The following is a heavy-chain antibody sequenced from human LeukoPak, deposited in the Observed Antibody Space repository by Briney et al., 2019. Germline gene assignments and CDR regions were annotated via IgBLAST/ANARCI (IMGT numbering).Heavy chain of an antibody. CDR3: AATYYYDGSGDY. CDR1: GFTFSTYE. Sequence: GGSLRLSCAASGFTFSTYEMNWVRQAPGKGLGWVSYISSTGSNIYYADSVKGRFTISRDNAKNSLYLLMNSLRTEDTAVYYCAATYYYDGSGDYWGQGTLVTVSS. V-gene: IGHV3-48*03. CDR2: ISSTGSNI. J-gene: IGHJ4*02. D-gene: IGHD3-22*01.